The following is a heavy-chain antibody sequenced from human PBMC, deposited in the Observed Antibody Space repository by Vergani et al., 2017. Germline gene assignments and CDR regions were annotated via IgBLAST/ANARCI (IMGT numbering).Heavy chain of an antibody. CDR3: ARVGGYCTNGVCFGAFDI. CDR2: IYHSGST. Sequence: QLQLQESGSGLVKPSQTLSLTCAVSGGSISSGGYSWSWIRQPPGKGLEWIGYIYHSGSTYYNPSLKSRVTISVDRSKNQFSLKLSSVTAADTAVYYCARVGGYCTNGVCFGAFDIWGQGTMVTVSS. D-gene: IGHD2-8*01. V-gene: IGHV4-30-2*01. J-gene: IGHJ3*02. CDR1: GGSISSGGYS.